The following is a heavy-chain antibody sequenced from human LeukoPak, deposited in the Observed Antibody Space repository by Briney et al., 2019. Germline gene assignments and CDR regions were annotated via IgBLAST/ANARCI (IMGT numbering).Heavy chain of an antibody. Sequence: GGSLRLSCAASGFTVSSNYMSWVRQAPEKGLEWGAVIYGGGSTYYADSVKGRFTISRDNSKNTLYLQMNSLRAEDTAVYYCARTTRYYYGMDVWGQGTTVTVSS. V-gene: IGHV3-53*01. CDR1: GFTVSSNY. J-gene: IGHJ6*02. CDR3: ARTTRYYYGMDV. CDR2: IYGGGST. D-gene: IGHD4-11*01.